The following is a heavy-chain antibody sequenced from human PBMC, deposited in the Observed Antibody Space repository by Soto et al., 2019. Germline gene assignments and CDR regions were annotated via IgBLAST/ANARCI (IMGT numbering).Heavy chain of an antibody. J-gene: IGHJ4*02. CDR2: IRGSGSST. D-gene: IGHD2-15*01. CDR3: AKLDKGYCSGGSCYFDC. CDR1: GFTFSTYA. V-gene: IGHV3-23*01. Sequence: EVQLLESGGGFIQPGGSLRLSCAASGFTFSTYAVSWVRQAPGKGLEWVSAIRGSGSSTYYADSVKGRFTISRDNSKNTLFLQMNSLRAEDTAVYYCAKLDKGYCSGGSCYFDCWGQGTLVTVSS.